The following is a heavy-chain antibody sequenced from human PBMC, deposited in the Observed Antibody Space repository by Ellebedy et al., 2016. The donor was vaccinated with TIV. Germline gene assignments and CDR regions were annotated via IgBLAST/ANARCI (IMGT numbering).Heavy chain of an antibody. CDR3: AREVRDVLTRGWELDL. V-gene: IGHV3-13*01. Sequence: GGSLRLSCAASGFTFSRSDMHWVRQGAGEGLEWVSAIGLADDTYYSGSVKGRFTISRDDARDSLYLQINSLRAGDTGVYYCAREVRDVLTRGWELDLWGRGTLVTVSS. CDR2: IGLADDT. J-gene: IGHJ2*01. D-gene: IGHD3-9*01. CDR1: GFTFSRSD.